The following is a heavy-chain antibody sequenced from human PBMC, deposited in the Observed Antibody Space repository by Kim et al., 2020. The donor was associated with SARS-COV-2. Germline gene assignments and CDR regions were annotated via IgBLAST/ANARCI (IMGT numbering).Heavy chain of an antibody. V-gene: IGHV3-30*01. Sequence: ADSVKGRFTISRDNSKNTLYLQMNSLRAEDTAVYYCARSKTYDFWSGFDYWGQGTLVTVSS. CDR3: ARSKTYDFWSGFDY. J-gene: IGHJ4*02. D-gene: IGHD3-3*01.